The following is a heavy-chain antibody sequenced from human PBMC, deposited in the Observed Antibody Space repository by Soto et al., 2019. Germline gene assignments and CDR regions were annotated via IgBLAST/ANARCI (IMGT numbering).Heavy chain of an antibody. CDR1: GYSVTSYW. J-gene: IGHJ6*02. Sequence: GESLKISCKGPGYSVTSYWISWVRQMPGKGLAWMGRIDPSDSYTNYSPSFQGHGTISADKTISTAYLQLGSLKASDTAMYYCASHRPGRAPPLSYGMDVWGQGTTVTVSS. CDR2: IDPSDSYT. V-gene: IGHV5-10-1*01. CDR3: ASHRPGRAPPLSYGMDV. D-gene: IGHD6-6*01.